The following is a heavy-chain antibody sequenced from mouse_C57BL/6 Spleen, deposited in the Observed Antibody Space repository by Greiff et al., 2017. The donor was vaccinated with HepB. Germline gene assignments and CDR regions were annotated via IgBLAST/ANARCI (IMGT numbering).Heavy chain of an antibody. CDR1: GSPLTDYY. CDR3: ARSLYGNYYFDY. D-gene: IGHD2-1*01. Sequence: EVQGVGSGGGLVQPGGSLGLSCAALGSPLTDYYISWVRQPPGKALEGLGFIRTKANGYKTEYSASVKGGFTISRDNPQSILYLQMNALRAEDSATYYCARSLYGNYYFDYWGQGTTLTVSS. J-gene: IGHJ2*01. CDR2: IRTKANGYKT. V-gene: IGHV7-3*01.